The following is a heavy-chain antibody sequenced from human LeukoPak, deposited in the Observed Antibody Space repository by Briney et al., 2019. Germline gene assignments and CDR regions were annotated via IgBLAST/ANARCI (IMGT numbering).Heavy chain of an antibody. D-gene: IGHD3-9*01. CDR3: ARDPNDILTGYYYYYYYMDV. V-gene: IGHV1-2*02. CDR2: INPNSGGT. J-gene: IGHJ6*03. Sequence: ASVKVSCKASGYTFTGYYMHWVRQAPGQGLEWVGWINPNSGGTNYAQKFQGRVTMTRDTSISTAYMELSRLRSDDTAVYYCARDPNDILTGYYYYYYYMDVWGKGTTVTISS. CDR1: GYTFTGYY.